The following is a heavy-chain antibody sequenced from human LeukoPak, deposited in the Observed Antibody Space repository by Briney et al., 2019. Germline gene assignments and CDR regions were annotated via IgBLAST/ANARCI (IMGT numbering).Heavy chain of an antibody. CDR3: ASRRYYYAMDV. CDR1: GGSFSGYY. Sequence: SETLSLTCAVYGGSFSGYYWSWIRQPPWKELEWIGEINHSGSTNYNPSLKSRVTISLDTSKNQFFLKLSSVTAADTAVYYCASRRYYYAMDVWGQGTTVTVSS. V-gene: IGHV4-34*01. J-gene: IGHJ6*02. CDR2: INHSGST.